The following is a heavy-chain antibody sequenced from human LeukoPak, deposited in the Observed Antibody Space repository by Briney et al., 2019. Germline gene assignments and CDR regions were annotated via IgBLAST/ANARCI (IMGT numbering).Heavy chain of an antibody. D-gene: IGHD5-18*01. CDR1: GLTFSSYA. V-gene: IGHV3-23*01. Sequence: PGRSLTLSCAAAGLTFSSYAMSWVRQPPGNWRGWVAAIRGNGGSTNYTDSVKGRFTISGDNSKNTLYLQMNSLRAEDTAVYYCAKDRLWYGTAMGESDYWGQGTLVTVSS. J-gene: IGHJ4*02. CDR3: AKDRLWYGTAMGESDY. CDR2: IRGNGGST.